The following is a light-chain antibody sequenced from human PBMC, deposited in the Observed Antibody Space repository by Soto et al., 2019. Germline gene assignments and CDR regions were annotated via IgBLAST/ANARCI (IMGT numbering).Light chain of an antibody. J-gene: IGLJ2*01. CDR2: GNS. Sequence: QSVLTQPPSVSGAPGQRVTISCTGSSSNIGAGYDVHWYQQLPGTAPKLLIYGNSNRPSGVPDRFSGSKSGTSASLAITGLQAEDEADYYCSSYAGNYTLDFGGGTKLTVL. CDR1: SSNIGAGYD. V-gene: IGLV1-40*01. CDR3: SSYAGNYTLD.